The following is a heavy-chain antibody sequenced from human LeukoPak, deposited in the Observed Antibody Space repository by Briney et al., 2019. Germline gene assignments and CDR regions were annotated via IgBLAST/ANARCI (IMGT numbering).Heavy chain of an antibody. V-gene: IGHV4-34*01. Sequence: SETLSLTCAVYGVSFSNYYWTWLRQTPGKGQEWIGEISHTGDITNYNPSLKSRVTISVDSSKKQFSLKVTSVTAADTGVYYCARVPDITARPCDSWGPGTLVTVSS. CDR1: GVSFSNYY. CDR3: ARVPDITARPCDS. D-gene: IGHD1-1*01. CDR2: ISHTGDIT. J-gene: IGHJ4*02.